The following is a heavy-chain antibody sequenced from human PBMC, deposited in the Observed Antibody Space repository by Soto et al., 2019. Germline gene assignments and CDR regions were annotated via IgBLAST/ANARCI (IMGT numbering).Heavy chain of an antibody. Sequence: ASVKVSCKASGYTFTSYGISWVRQAPGQGLEWMGWISAYNGNTNYAQKLQGRVTMTTDTSTSTAYMELRSLRSDDTAVYYCLTQNIAVAGRGAYDYWGQGTLVTVSS. CDR1: GYTFTSYG. CDR3: LTQNIAVAGRGAYDY. J-gene: IGHJ4*02. V-gene: IGHV1-18*01. D-gene: IGHD6-19*01. CDR2: ISAYNGNT.